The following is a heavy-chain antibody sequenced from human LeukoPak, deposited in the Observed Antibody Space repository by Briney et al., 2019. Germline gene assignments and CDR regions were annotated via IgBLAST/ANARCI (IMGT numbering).Heavy chain of an antibody. Sequence: SQTLSLTRTVSGGSISSGGYYWSWIRQHPGKGLEWIGYIYYSGSTYYNPSLKSRVTISVDTSKNQFSLKLSSVTAADTAVYYCATGLVPAPYYFDYWGQGTLVTVSS. CDR3: ATGLVPAPYYFDY. J-gene: IGHJ4*02. D-gene: IGHD2-2*01. CDR2: IYYSGST. V-gene: IGHV4-31*03. CDR1: GGSISSGGYY.